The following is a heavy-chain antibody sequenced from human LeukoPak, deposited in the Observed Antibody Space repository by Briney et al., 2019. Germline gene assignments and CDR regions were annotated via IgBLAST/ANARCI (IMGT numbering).Heavy chain of an antibody. CDR3: ARDRDLYSSGWFDS. CDR2: INTDGSRT. V-gene: IGHV3-74*01. D-gene: IGHD6-19*01. J-gene: IGHJ5*01. Sequence: GGSLRLSCAASGFTLSSFWMHRVRQAPGKGLVWVSRINTDGSRTTYADSVKGRFTISRDNARNTLYLQMDSLRAEDTAVYYCARDRDLYSSGWFDSWGQGTLVTVSS. CDR1: GFTLSSFW.